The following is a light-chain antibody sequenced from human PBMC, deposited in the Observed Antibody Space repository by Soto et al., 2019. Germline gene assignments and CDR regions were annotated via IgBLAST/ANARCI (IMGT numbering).Light chain of an antibody. CDR2: KAS. CDR3: QQSWT. J-gene: IGKJ1*01. CDR1: QSISSW. V-gene: IGKV1-5*03. Sequence: DIQMTQSPSTLSASMGERATITCRASQSISSWLAWYQQKPGKAPKLLIYKASSLESGVPSRFSGSGSGTECTLTISSLQPDDVATYYCQQSWTFGQGTKVEI.